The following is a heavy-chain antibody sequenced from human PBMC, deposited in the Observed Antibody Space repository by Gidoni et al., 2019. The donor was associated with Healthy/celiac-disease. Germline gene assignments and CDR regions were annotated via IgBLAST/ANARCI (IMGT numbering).Heavy chain of an antibody. CDR2: MSSSSSYT. Sequence: QVQLVESGGGLVKPGGSLRLSCAASGCTFSDYYMSWIRQAPGKGLEWVSYMSSSSSYTNYADSVKGRFTISRDNAKNSLYLQMNSLRAEDTAVYYCARDQVENYGDYGIDYWGQGTLVTVSS. D-gene: IGHD4-17*01. V-gene: IGHV3-11*06. J-gene: IGHJ4*02. CDR3: ARDQVENYGDYGIDY. CDR1: GCTFSDYY.